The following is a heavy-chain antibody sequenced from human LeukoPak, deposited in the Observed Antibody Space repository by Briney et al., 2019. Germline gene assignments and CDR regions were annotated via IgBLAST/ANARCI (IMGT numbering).Heavy chain of an antibody. CDR1: GFTFRNYA. Sequence: GGSLRLSCAASGFTFRNYAMSWVRQAPGKGLEWVSVISGGGGGAYYADSLKGRFTISRDNAKNTLYLQMNSLRAEDTAVYYCAKDHGEYSSGCFDYWGQGTLVTVSS. J-gene: IGHJ4*02. CDR3: AKDHGEYSSGCFDY. CDR2: ISGGGGGA. V-gene: IGHV3-23*01. D-gene: IGHD6-19*01.